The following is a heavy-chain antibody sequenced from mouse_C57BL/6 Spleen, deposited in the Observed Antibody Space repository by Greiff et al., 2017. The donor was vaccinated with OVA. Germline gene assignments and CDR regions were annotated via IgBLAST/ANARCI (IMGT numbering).Heavy chain of an antibody. CDR3: ARYAGYGLTY. V-gene: IGHV1-26*01. CDR2: INPNNGGT. CDR1: GYTFTDYY. D-gene: IGHD2-2*01. Sequence: EVKLQQSGPELVKPGASVKISCKASGYTFTDYYMNWVKQSHGKSLEWIGDINPNNGGTSYNQKFKGKATLTVDKSSSTAYMELRSLTSEDSAVYYCARYAGYGLTYWGQGTLVTVSA. J-gene: IGHJ3*01.